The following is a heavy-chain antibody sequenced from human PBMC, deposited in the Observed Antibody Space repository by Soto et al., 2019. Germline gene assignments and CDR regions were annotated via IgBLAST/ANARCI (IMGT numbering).Heavy chain of an antibody. Sequence: GGSLRLSCAVSGFTFSDYWMTWVRQAPGKGLEWVANVKSDGSQTNYMDSLKGRFTISRDNAKNSLYLQMNSLRAEDTAVYYCARKYSGLDYWGQGTLVTVSS. V-gene: IGHV3-7*01. CDR3: ARKYSGLDY. CDR2: VKSDGSQT. CDR1: GFTFSDYW. D-gene: IGHD5-12*01. J-gene: IGHJ4*02.